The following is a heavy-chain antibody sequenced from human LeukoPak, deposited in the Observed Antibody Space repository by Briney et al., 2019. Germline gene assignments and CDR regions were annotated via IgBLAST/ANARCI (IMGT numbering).Heavy chain of an antibody. CDR3: AKDFKGVWFGDLLSFLDY. D-gene: IGHD3-10*01. CDR2: ISGSGSRT. J-gene: IGHJ4*02. V-gene: IGHV3-23*01. CDR1: GFTFSSYA. Sequence: GGSLRLSCAAASGFTFSSYAMSWVRQAPGKGLEWVSAISGSGSRTYYADSVRGRFTISRDNSKNTLYLQMSSLRAEDTAVYYCAKDFKGVWFGDLLSFLDYWGQGTLVTVSS.